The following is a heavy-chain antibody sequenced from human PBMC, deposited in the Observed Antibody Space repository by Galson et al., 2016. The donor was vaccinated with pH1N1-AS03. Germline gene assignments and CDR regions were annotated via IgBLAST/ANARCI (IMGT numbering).Heavy chain of an antibody. J-gene: IGHJ6*03. V-gene: IGHV1-18*01. D-gene: IGHD6-6*01. CDR3: ARDYSTSSQYYYYYYMDV. Sequence: SVKVSCKASGGTFSSYGISWVRQAPGQGLEWMGWISTYNGNTNYAQKFQGRVTMTTDTSTSTAYMELRSLRSDDTAVYYCARDYSTSSQYYYYYYMDVWGKGTTVTVFS. CDR1: GGTFSSYG. CDR2: ISTYNGNT.